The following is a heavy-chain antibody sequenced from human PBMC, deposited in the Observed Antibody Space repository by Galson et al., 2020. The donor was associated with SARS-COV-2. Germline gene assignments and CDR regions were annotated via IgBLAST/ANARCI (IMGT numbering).Heavy chain of an antibody. D-gene: IGHD4-17*01. CDR2: ISHRWGT. J-gene: IGHJ3*02. CDR1: GGSFSGYY. CDR3: ARLHYGEYAPEAFDI. Sequence: SETLSLTCAVSGGSFSGYYWNWIRQPPGKGLERIGYISHRWGTYYNPSLKSRVTISGDRSKNQFSLRLSSVTAADTAVYYCARLHYGEYAPEAFDIWGPGTRVTVAS. V-gene: IGHV4-30-2*01.